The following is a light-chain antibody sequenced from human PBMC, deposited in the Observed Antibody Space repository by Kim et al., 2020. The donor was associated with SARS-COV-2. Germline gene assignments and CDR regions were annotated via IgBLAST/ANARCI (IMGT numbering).Light chain of an antibody. Sequence: ASVGDRVTITCRASQGISNYLAWYQQKPGKVPKLLIYAASTLQSGVPSRFSGSGSGTDFTLTISSLQPEDVATYYCQKYNRALFTFGPGTKVDIK. CDR3: QKYNRALFT. J-gene: IGKJ3*01. CDR2: AAS. CDR1: QGISNY. V-gene: IGKV1-27*01.